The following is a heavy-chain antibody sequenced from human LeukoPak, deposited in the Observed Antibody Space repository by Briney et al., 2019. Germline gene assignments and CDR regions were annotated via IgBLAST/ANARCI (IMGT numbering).Heavy chain of an antibody. V-gene: IGHV4-59*01. Sequence: SETLSLTCTVSGGSISSYYWSWIRQPPGKGLEWIGYIYYSGSTNYNPSLKSRVTISVDTSKNQFSLKLSSVTAADTAVYYCAGASAVITLDYWGQGTLVTVSS. J-gene: IGHJ4*02. D-gene: IGHD3-22*01. CDR1: GGSISSYY. CDR3: AGASAVITLDY. CDR2: IYYSGST.